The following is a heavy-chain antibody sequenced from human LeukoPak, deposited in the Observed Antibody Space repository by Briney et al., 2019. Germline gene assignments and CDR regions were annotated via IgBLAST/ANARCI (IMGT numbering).Heavy chain of an antibody. D-gene: IGHD3-16*01. CDR1: GYTFTSCD. V-gene: IGHV1-8*03. CDR3: ARGFRGDLDY. J-gene: IGHJ4*02. CDR2: MNPNSGNT. Sequence: ASVKVSCKASGYTFTSCDINWVRQATGQGLEWMGWMNPNSGNTGYAQKFQGRVTITRNTSISTAYMELTSLRSEDTAVYYCARGFRGDLDYWGQGTLVTVSS.